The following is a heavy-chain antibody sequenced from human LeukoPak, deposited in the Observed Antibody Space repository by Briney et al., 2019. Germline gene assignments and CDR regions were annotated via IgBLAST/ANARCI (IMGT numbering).Heavy chain of an antibody. CDR3: ARSTVTTTDWFDP. Sequence: SETLSLTCTVSGGSISSGSYYWSWIRQPAVKGLEWIGRIYTSGSTNYNPSLKSRVTISVDTSKNQFSLKLSSVTAADTAVYYCARSTVTTTDWFDPWGQGTLVTVSS. D-gene: IGHD4-17*01. CDR2: IYTSGST. CDR1: GGSISSGSYY. J-gene: IGHJ5*02. V-gene: IGHV4-61*02.